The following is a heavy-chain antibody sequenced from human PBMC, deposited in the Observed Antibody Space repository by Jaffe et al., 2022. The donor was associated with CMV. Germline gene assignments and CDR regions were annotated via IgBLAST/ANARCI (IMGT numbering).Heavy chain of an antibody. CDR3: ARADSSSSPHSQFDY. V-gene: IGHV3-48*03. D-gene: IGHD6-6*01. Sequence: EVQLVESGGGLVQPGGSLRLSCAASGFTFSSYEMNWVRQAPGKGLEWVSYISSSGSTIYYADSVKGRFTISRDNAKNSLYLQMNSLRAEDTAVYYCARADSSSSPHSQFDYWGQGTLVTVSS. CDR2: ISSSGSTI. J-gene: IGHJ4*02. CDR1: GFTFSSYE.